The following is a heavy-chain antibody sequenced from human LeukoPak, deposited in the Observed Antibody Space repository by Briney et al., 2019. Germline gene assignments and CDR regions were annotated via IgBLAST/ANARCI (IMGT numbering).Heavy chain of an antibody. J-gene: IGHJ4*02. CDR3: ARWTSYSSSWSEFDY. CDR2: IYPGDSDT. V-gene: IGHV5-51*01. CDR1: GYSFTSYW. Sequence: GESLKISCKGSGYSFTSYWIGWVRQMPGEGLEWMGIIYPGDSDTRYSPSFQGQVTISADKSISTAYLQWSSLKASDTAMYYCARWTSYSSSWSEFDYWGQGTLVTVSS. D-gene: IGHD6-13*01.